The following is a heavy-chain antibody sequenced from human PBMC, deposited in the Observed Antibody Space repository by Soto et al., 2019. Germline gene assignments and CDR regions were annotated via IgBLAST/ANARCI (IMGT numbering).Heavy chain of an antibody. CDR3: ARAPTLAVAGTGFDP. CDR1: GYTFTSYG. CDR2: ISAYNGNT. D-gene: IGHD6-19*01. J-gene: IGHJ5*02. Sequence: QVQLVQSGAEVKKPGASVKVSCKASGYTFTSYGISWVRQAPGQGLEWMGWISAYNGNTNYAQKLQGRITMTTDTSTSTAYMELRSLRSDDTAVYYCARAPTLAVAGTGFDPWGQGTLVTVSS. V-gene: IGHV1-18*01.